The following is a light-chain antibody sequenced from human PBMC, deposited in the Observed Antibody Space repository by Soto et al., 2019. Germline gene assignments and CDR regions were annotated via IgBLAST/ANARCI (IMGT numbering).Light chain of an antibody. V-gene: IGKV3-20*01. Sequence: IVLTQSPGTLSLSPGERATLSCRASQSVSSSYLAWYQQKPGQAPRLLIYCASSRATGIPDRFSGSGSGTDFTLTISRLEPEDFAVYYCQQYGSSPRTFGQRTKVDIK. CDR2: CAS. J-gene: IGKJ1*01. CDR3: QQYGSSPRT. CDR1: QSVSSSY.